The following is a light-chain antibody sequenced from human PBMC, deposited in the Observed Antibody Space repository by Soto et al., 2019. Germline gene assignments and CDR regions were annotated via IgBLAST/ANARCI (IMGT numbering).Light chain of an antibody. CDR2: GAS. Sequence: DIVMTQSPATLSVSPGERATLSCRASQSVSSNLAWYQQKPGQAPRLLIYGASTRATGIPARFSGSGSGTEFTLTISSLQSEDFAVYYCQQYNNWPPYTFGQGPKLDIK. CDR1: QSVSSN. V-gene: IGKV3-15*01. J-gene: IGKJ2*01. CDR3: QQYNNWPPYT.